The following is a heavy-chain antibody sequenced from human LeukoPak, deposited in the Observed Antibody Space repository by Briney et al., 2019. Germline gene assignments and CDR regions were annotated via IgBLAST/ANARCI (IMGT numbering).Heavy chain of an antibody. CDR2: ISAYNGNT. J-gene: IGHJ4*02. V-gene: IGHV1-18*01. D-gene: IGHD3-22*01. Sequence: ASVKVSCKASGYTFTSYGISWVRQAPGQGLEWMGWISAYNGNTNYAQKLQGRVTMTTDTSTSTACMELRSLRSDDTAVYYCARDLRYYDSSGSPGYWGQGTLVTVSS. CDR3: ARDLRYYDSSGSPGY. CDR1: GYTFTSYG.